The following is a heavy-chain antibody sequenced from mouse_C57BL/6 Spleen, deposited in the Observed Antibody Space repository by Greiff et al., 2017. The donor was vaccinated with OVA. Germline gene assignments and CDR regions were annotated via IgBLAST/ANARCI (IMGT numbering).Heavy chain of an antibody. CDR3: ARVGGPYYFDY. J-gene: IGHJ2*01. CDR2: ISYDGSN. Sequence: VQLKQSGPGLVKPSQSLSLTCSVTGYSITSGYYWNWIRQFPGNKLEWMGYISYDGSNNYNPSLKNRISITRDTSKNQFFLKLNSVTTEDTATYYCARVGGPYYFDYWGQGTTLTVSS. CDR1: GYSITSGYY. V-gene: IGHV3-6*01.